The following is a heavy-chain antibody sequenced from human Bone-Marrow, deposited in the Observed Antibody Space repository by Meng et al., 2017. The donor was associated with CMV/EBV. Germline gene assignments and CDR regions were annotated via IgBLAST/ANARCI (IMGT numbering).Heavy chain of an antibody. Sequence: CKAAGSNFTGYYMHWVRQAPGRGLGWMGWIDPNSGDTHYAPNFRGTVTMTRDTSITTAYMEVTSLRSDDTAVYYCARETWLQYFFDYWGQGALVTVSS. J-gene: IGHJ4*02. CDR2: IDPNSGDT. CDR3: ARETWLQYFFDY. D-gene: IGHD5-24*01. V-gene: IGHV1-2*02. CDR1: GSNFTGYY.